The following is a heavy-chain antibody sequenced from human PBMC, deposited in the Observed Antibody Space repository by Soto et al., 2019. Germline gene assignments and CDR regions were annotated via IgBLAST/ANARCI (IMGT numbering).Heavy chain of an antibody. J-gene: IGHJ3*02. CDR3: ARATITIFGVAIGGGMGAFDI. CDR1: GGSISSGGYS. D-gene: IGHD3-3*01. V-gene: IGHV4-30-2*01. Sequence: SETLSLTCAVSGGSISSGGYSWSWIRQPTGKGLEWIGYIYHSGSTYYNPSLKSRVTISVDRSKNQFSLKLSSVTAADTAVYYCARATITIFGVAIGGGMGAFDIWGQGTMVTVSS. CDR2: IYHSGST.